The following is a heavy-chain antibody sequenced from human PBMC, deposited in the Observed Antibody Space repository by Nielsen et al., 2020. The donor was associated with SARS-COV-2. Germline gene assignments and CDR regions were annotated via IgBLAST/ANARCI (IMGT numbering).Heavy chain of an antibody. V-gene: IGHV7-4-1*02. CDR2: INTRTGKP. D-gene: IGHD3-10*01. J-gene: IGHJ6*02. CDR1: GYRFTRYA. CDR3: TRDNFGSGGTASYGMDV. Sequence: ASVKVSCKASGYRFTRYALNLVRQAPGEGPEWMGWINTRTGKPTYAQAFTGRFVFSLDTSVSTAYLQISSLKAEDSAVYYCTRDNFGSGGTASYGMDVWGQGTTVTVSS.